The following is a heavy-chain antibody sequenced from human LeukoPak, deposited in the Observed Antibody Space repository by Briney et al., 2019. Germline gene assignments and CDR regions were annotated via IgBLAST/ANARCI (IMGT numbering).Heavy chain of an antibody. CDR2: IIPIFGTA. CDR1: GYTFTSYG. Sequence: SVKVSCKTSGYTFTSYGISWVRQAPGQGLEWMGGIIPIFGTANYAQKFQGRVTITADESTSTAYMELSSLRSEDTAVYYCARELVAGTHYYGMDVWGQGTTVTVSS. D-gene: IGHD6-19*01. CDR3: ARELVAGTHYYGMDV. J-gene: IGHJ6*02. V-gene: IGHV1-69*13.